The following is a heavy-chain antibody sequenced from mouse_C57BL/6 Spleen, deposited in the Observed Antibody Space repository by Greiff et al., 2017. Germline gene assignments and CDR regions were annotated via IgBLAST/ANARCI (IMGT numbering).Heavy chain of an antibody. CDR1: GYAFSSSW. CDR3: ARDGPLRPSGDYYAMDY. D-gene: IGHD1-2*01. J-gene: IGHJ4*01. Sequence: VQLQESGPELVKPGASVKISCKASGYAFSSSWMNWVKQRPGKGLEWIGRIYPGDGDTNYNGKFKGKATLTADKSSSTAYLQLSSLTSEDSAVYFCARDGPLRPSGDYYAMDYWGQGASVTVAS. CDR2: IYPGDGDT. V-gene: IGHV1-82*01.